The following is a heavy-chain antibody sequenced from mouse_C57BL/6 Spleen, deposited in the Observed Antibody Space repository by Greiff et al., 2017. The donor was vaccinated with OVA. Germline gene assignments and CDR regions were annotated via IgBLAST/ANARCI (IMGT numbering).Heavy chain of an antibody. CDR3: ARKGLMVTPYYYAMDY. CDR2: IHPNSGST. Sequence: QVQLKQPGAELVKPGASVKLSCKASGYTFTSYWMHWVKQRPGQGLEWIGMIHPNSGSTNYNEKFKSKATLTVDKSSSTAYMQLSSLTSEDSAVYYCARKGLMVTPYYYAMDYWGQGTSVTVSS. J-gene: IGHJ4*01. D-gene: IGHD2-3*01. CDR1: GYTFTSYW. V-gene: IGHV1-64*01.